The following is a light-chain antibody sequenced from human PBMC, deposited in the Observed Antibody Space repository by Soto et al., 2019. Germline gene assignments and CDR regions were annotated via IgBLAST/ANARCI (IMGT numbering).Light chain of an antibody. J-gene: IGKJ4*01. CDR1: QSISSW. V-gene: IGKV1-5*03. CDR3: QQYSTYFTCT. CDR2: KAS. Sequence: DIQMTQSPSTLSASIGDRVTITCRASQSISSWVAWYQQKPGKAPKLLIYKASSLESGVPSRFSGSGSGTEFTLTISSLQPDDFASYYCQQYSTYFTCTFGGGTKVDIK.